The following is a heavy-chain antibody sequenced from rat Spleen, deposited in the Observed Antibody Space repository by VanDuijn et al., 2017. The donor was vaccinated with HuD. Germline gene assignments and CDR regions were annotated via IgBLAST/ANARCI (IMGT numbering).Heavy chain of an antibody. CDR3: AKALWVYCFDY. D-gene: IGHD1-7*01. Sequence: FTISRDNAKNTLYLQMDSLRSEDTATYYCAKALWVYCFDYWGQGVMVTVSS. J-gene: IGHJ2*01. V-gene: IGHV5-25*01.